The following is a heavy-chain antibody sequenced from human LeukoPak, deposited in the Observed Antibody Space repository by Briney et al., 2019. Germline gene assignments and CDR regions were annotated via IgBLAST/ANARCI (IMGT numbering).Heavy chain of an antibody. J-gene: IGHJ4*02. Sequence: GSLRLSCAASGFTFSSYAMSWVRQAPGKGLEWVSAINGSGGSTYCADSVKGRFTISRDNSKNTLYLQMNSLRAEDTAVYYCAKSYNWNGDDYFDYWGQGTLVTVSS. V-gene: IGHV3-23*01. CDR1: GFTFSSYA. CDR2: INGSGGST. D-gene: IGHD1-1*01. CDR3: AKSYNWNGDDYFDY.